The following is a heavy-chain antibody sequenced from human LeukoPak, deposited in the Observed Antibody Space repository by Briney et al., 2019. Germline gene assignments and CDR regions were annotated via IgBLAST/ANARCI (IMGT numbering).Heavy chain of an antibody. J-gene: IGHJ4*02. CDR2: ISDSVSTI. V-gene: IGHV3-11*01. Sequence: GVSLRLSCAASEFVFSDYYMSWIRQAPGKGLEWVSYISDSVSTIYYADYGKGRFTISRDNAKNSLCMQMNCLRAEDTAVYYCAREMGGDYGSGTFFDLWGQGNMVTVSS. CDR3: AREMGGDYGSGTFFDL. CDR1: EFVFSDYY. D-gene: IGHD3-10*01.